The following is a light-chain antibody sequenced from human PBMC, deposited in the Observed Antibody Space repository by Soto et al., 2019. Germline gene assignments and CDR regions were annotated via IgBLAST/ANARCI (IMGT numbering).Light chain of an antibody. J-gene: IGLJ2*01. Sequence: QSALTQPASVSGSLGQSITISCTGTRTDIGGYNYVSWYQQYPGKAPKLVICEVTSRPSGISDRFSGSTDGSSNSASLTISGLQTEDEADYYCQSYDSSTVVFGGGTKLTVL. V-gene: IGLV2-14*01. CDR1: RTDIGGYNY. CDR3: QSYDSSTVV. CDR2: EVT.